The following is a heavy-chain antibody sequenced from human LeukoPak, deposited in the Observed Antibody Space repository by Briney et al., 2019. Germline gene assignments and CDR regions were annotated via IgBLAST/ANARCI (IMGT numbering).Heavy chain of an antibody. CDR3: ARDLSRYSSSLGGGYYGMDV. D-gene: IGHD6-6*01. Sequence: GGSLRLSCAASGFTFSSYSMNWVRQAPGKGLEWVSSISSSSSYIYYADSVKGQFTISRDNAKNSLYLQMNSLRAEDTAVYYCARDLSRYSSSLGGGYYGMDVWGQGTTVTVSS. CDR1: GFTFSSYS. V-gene: IGHV3-21*01. CDR2: ISSSSSYI. J-gene: IGHJ6*02.